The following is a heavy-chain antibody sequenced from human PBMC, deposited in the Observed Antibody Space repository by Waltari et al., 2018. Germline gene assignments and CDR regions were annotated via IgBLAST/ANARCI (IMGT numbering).Heavy chain of an antibody. Sequence: EVQLVESGGGLVKPGGSLRLSCAASGFTFSSYSMNWVRQAPGKGLEWFSSISRSSSYIYDADSVKGRFTISRDNAKNSLYLQMNSLRAEDTAVYYCARDPDYYGSGKPFDYWGQGTLVTVSS. D-gene: IGHD3-10*01. J-gene: IGHJ4*02. CDR3: ARDPDYYGSGKPFDY. V-gene: IGHV3-21*01. CDR2: ISRSSSYI. CDR1: GFTFSSYS.